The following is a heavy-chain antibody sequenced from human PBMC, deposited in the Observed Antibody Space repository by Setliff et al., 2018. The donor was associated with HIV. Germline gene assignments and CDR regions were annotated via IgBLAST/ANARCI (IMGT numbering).Heavy chain of an antibody. D-gene: IGHD5-12*01. Sequence: SETLSLTCTVSGGSVSGTSYYWGWIRQPPGKGLEWLANVYYSGGTYYNPSLNSRVTISVDTSRNRFSLKLTSVTAADTALYFCARLGDSGYDFRGYFDYWGQGKLVTVSS. CDR1: GGSVSGTSYY. CDR3: ARLGDSGYDFRGYFDY. V-gene: IGHV4-39*01. CDR2: VYYSGGT. J-gene: IGHJ4*02.